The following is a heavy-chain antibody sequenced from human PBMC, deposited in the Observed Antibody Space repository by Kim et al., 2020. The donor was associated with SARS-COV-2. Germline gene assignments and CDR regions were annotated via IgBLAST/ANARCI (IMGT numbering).Heavy chain of an antibody. D-gene: IGHD5-12*01. J-gene: IGHJ4*02. CDR3: AREGLGGLPNFDY. V-gene: IGHV3-48*02. Sequence: YPDSVKGTFTIPRDNAKNSLYLQMNSLRDEDTAVYYCAREGLGGLPNFDYWGQGTLVTVSS.